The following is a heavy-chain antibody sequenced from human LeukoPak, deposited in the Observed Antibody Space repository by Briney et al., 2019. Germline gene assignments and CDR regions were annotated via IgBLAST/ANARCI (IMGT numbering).Heavy chain of an antibody. D-gene: IGHD2-15*01. CDR3: ARGHCSGGSCYDY. V-gene: IGHV1-69*13. CDR2: IIPIFGTA. CDR1: GGTFSSYA. J-gene: IGHJ4*02. Sequence: SVKVSCKASGGTFSSYAISWVRQAPGQGLEWMGRIIPIFGTANYAQKFQGRVTITADESTSTAYMELSSLRSEDTAVYYCARGHCSGGSCYDYWGQGTLVTVSS.